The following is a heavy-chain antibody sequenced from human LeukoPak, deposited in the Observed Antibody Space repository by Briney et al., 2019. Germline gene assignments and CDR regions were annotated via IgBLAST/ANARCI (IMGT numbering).Heavy chain of an antibody. CDR3: ARDNKVNWFDP. J-gene: IGHJ5*02. CDR1: GGSISSYY. CDR2: IYNSGST. V-gene: IGHV4-4*07. Sequence: SETLSLTCTVSGGSISSYYWSWIRQPAGKGLEWIGRIYNSGSTNYNPSLKSRVTISVDKSKNQFSLKVSSVTAADTAVYYCARDNKVNWFDPWGQGTLVTVSS. D-gene: IGHD1/OR15-1a*01.